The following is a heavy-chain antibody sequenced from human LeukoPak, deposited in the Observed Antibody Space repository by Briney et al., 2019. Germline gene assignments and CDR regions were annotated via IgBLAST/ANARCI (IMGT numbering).Heavy chain of an antibody. D-gene: IGHD3-10*01. V-gene: IGHV3-23*01. CDR1: GFTFSDYA. CDR2: ISGSGDDN. Sequence: LWLSCAASGFTFSDYAMSWVRRAPGNGLKSVYIISGSGDDNYHAYSVKGRFTISRDNSKNTLHPQMNSLRAEDTAVYYCAKHSLTMVRVVIFHWGQGILVTVSS. J-gene: IGHJ4*02. CDR3: AKHSLTMVRVVIFH.